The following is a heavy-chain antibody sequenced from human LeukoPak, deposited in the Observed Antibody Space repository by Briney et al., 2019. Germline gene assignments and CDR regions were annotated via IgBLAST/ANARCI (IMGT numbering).Heavy chain of an antibody. CDR2: IYYSGST. J-gene: IGHJ5*02. D-gene: IGHD4-17*01. Sequence: SETLSLTCTVSGGSISSSSYYWGWIRQPPGKGLEWIGSIYYSGSTYYNPSLKSRVTISVDKSKNQFSLKLSSVTAADTAVYYCARGGDYGDGNWFDPWGQGTLVTVSS. CDR3: ARGGDYGDGNWFDP. CDR1: GGSISSSSYY. V-gene: IGHV4-39*07.